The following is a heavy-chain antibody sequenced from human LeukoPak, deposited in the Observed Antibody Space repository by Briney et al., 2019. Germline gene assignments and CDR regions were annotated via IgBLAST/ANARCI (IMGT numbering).Heavy chain of an antibody. CDR1: GYSFTNYA. CDR2: IHPSTGNP. D-gene: IGHD3-16*02. Sequence: ASVKVSCKASGYSFTNYAMNWVRQAPGQGLEWMGWIHPSTGNPTYAQGFTGRFVFSLDSSVSTTYLQISSLKAEDTAVYFCARAFQSLGGLSLPDYWGQGTLVTVSS. CDR3: ARAFQSLGGLSLPDY. J-gene: IGHJ4*02. V-gene: IGHV7-4-1*02.